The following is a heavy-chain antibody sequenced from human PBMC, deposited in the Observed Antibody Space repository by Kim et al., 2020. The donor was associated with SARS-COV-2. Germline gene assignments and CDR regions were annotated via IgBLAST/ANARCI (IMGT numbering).Heavy chain of an antibody. D-gene: IGHD2-21*01. CDR3: ARKVISSWFNFDV. V-gene: IGHV4-38-2*02. CDR1: GSSIGIGYY. Sequence: SETLSLTCTVSGSSIGIGYYWGWIRQFPGRGLEWVSSISHTGNTYYNPSLRSRVIISVDTSKREVSLNLTSVTAADTAMYYCARKVISSWFNFDVWG. J-gene: IGHJ3*01. CDR2: ISHTGNT.